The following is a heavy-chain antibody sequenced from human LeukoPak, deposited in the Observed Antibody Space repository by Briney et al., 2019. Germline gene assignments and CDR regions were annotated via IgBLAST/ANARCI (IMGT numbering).Heavy chain of an antibody. CDR1: GFTFSTCG. CDR2: LSYDGSNK. Sequence: GGSLRLSCAASGFTFSTCGMHWVRQAPGKGLEWVAVLSYDGSNKYYADSVKGRFTISRDNSKNTLYLQMNSLRAEDTAVYYCAKETYSSDYYYLHYWGQGTLVTVSS. V-gene: IGHV3-30*18. J-gene: IGHJ4*02. D-gene: IGHD3-22*01. CDR3: AKETYSSDYYYLHY.